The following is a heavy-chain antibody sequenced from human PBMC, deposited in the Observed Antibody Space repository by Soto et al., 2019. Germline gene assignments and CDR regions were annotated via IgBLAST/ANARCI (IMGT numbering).Heavy chain of an antibody. J-gene: IGHJ3*02. Sequence: GGSLRLSCAASGFTFSSYSMNWVRQAPGKGLEWVSSISSSSSYIYYADSVKGRFTISRDNAKNSLYLQMNSLRAEDTAVYYCARDPSSIMHYDSGGPDAFDIWGQGTMVTVSS. CDR3: ARDPSSIMHYDSGGPDAFDI. V-gene: IGHV3-21*01. CDR2: ISSSSSYI. D-gene: IGHD3-22*01. CDR1: GFTFSSYS.